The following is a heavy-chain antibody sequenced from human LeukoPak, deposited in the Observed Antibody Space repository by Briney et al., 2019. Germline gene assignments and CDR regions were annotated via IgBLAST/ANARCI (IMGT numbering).Heavy chain of an antibody. CDR1: GGSISSGDYY. CDR2: IYYSGST. CDR3: ARQNYSGSAPGDF. V-gene: IGHV4-30-4*01. J-gene: IGHJ4*02. D-gene: IGHD3-10*01. Sequence: SETLSLTCTVSGGSISSGDYYWSWIRQPPGKGLEWIGYIYYSGSTYYNPSLKSRVTMSVDTSKNQFFLNLSSVTAADTAVYYCARQNYSGSAPGDFWGQGALVTVSS.